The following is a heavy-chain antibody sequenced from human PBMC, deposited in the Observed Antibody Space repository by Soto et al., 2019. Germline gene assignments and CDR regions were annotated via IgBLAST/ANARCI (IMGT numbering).Heavy chain of an antibody. CDR1: GFTFSSYG. D-gene: IGHD2-8*01. Sequence: EVQLLESGGGLVQPGGSLRLTCAASGFTFSSYGISWIRLSPGKGLEWVSVISGGGDTTYYTPSVKGRFTISRDDFRNTLYLQMNSLRTEDTAIYYCAKLRDFVVLPAEILDYWGPGTLVTVSS. CDR3: AKLRDFVVLPAEILDY. J-gene: IGHJ4*02. V-gene: IGHV3-23*01. CDR2: ISGGGDTT.